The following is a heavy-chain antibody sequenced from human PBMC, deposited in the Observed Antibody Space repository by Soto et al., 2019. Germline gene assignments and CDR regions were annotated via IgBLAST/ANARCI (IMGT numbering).Heavy chain of an antibody. Sequence: PGGSLRLSCAASGFTFSSYWMHWVRQTPEKGLVWVSHINTDGSTTTYADSVKGRFTISRDNAKNTLFLQMNSLRAEDTAVYYCARGYSSLWYNWFDPWGQGTLVTVSS. J-gene: IGHJ5*02. CDR3: ARGYSSLWYNWFDP. CDR2: INTDGSTT. V-gene: IGHV3-74*01. D-gene: IGHD6-13*01. CDR1: GFTFSSYW.